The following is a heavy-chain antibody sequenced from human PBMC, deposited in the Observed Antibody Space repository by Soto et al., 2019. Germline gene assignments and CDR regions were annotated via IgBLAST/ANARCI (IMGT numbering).Heavy chain of an antibody. V-gene: IGHV3-33*01. CDR2: IWYDGSNK. Sequence: GGSLRLSCAASGFSFSSYGMHWVRQAPGKGLEWVAVIWYDGSNKYYADSVKGRFTISRDNSKNTLYLHMNSLRAEDTAVYYCARGLLPGTSGSVDYWGQGTLVTVSS. CDR3: ARGLLPGTSGSVDY. CDR1: GFSFSSYG. J-gene: IGHJ4*02. D-gene: IGHD3-10*01.